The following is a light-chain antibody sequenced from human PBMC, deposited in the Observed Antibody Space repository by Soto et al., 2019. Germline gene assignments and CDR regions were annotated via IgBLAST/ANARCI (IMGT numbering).Light chain of an antibody. CDR3: QQRGHWPRT. V-gene: IGKV3-11*01. CDR2: GAS. Sequence: EIVLTQSPGTLSLSPVERATLSCRASQSVRNLAWYQQKPGQAPRLLIFGASNRATGIPDRFSGSGSGTDFTLTISSLEPEDFAVYYCQQRGHWPRTFGQGTKVDI. CDR1: QSVRN. J-gene: IGKJ1*01.